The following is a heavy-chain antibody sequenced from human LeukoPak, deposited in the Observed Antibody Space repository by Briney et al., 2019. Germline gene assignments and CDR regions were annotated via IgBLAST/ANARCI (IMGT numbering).Heavy chain of an antibody. Sequence: PGGSLRLSCAASGFTFSSYAMSWVRQAPGKGLEWVSAISGSGGSTYYADSVKGRFTISRDNSKNTLYLQMNSLRAEDTAVYYCAKHAGYCSSTSCYTLDYWGQGTLVTVSS. CDR3: AKHAGYCSSTSCYTLDY. CDR1: GFTFSSYA. CDR2: ISGSGGST. V-gene: IGHV3-23*01. D-gene: IGHD2-2*02. J-gene: IGHJ4*02.